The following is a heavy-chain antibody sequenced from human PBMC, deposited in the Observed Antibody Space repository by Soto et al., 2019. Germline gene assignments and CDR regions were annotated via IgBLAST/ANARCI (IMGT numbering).Heavy chain of an antibody. J-gene: IGHJ4*02. CDR2: IKQDGSEK. V-gene: IGHV3-7*01. CDR1: DSRFPFSDYW. Sequence: GGSLRLSCVASDSRFPFSDYWMTWVRQAPGKGLEWVANIKQDGSEKNYVDSVRGRFTISRDNAKNSLYLQMNSLRAEDTAVYTCARDMYQLLHRAPLDYWGPGTLVTVSS. CDR3: ARDMYQLLHRAPLDY. D-gene: IGHD2-2*01.